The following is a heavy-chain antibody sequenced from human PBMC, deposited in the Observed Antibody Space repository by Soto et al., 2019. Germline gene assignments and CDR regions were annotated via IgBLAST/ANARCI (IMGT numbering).Heavy chain of an antibody. D-gene: IGHD3-3*01. CDR1: GGSISSYY. Sequence: SETLSLTCTVSGGSISSYYWSWIRQPPGKGLEWIGYIYYSGSTNYNPSLKSRVTISVDTSKNQFSLKLSSVTAADTAVYYCSRHSGGRGYDFWSGPDAFGSWGQGTMVSV. J-gene: IGHJ3*02. CDR2: IYYSGST. CDR3: SRHSGGRGYDFWSGPDAFGS. V-gene: IGHV4-59*08.